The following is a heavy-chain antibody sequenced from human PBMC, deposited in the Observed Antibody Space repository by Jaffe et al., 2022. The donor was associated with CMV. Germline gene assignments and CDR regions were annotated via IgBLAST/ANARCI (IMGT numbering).Heavy chain of an antibody. V-gene: IGHV1-69*01. CDR1: GGTFSSYA. CDR2: IIPIFGTA. CDR3: GIGALMVRGATNWFDP. D-gene: IGHD3-10*01. J-gene: IGHJ5*02. Sequence: QVQLVQSGAEVKKPGSSVKVSCKASGGTFSSYAISWVRQAPGQGLEWMGGIIPIFGTANYAQKFQGRVTITADESTSTAYMELSSLRSEDTAVYYCGIGALMVRGATNWFDPWGQGTLVTVSS.